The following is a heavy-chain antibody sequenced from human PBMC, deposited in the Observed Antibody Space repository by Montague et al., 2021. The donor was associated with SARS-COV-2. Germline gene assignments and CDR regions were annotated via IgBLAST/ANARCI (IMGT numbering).Heavy chain of an antibody. CDR3: VRDPAPSGSGTFYDY. D-gene: IGHD1-26*01. V-gene: IGHV4-59*02. CDR1: GDSVSHDF. J-gene: IGHJ4*02. CDR2: VCYSRSS. Sequence: SETLSLTCTVSGDSVSHDFWTWIRQPPGKGLEWIGYVCYSRSSXXXPSXXXRVSIAVDTSKNQFSLRLSTVTAADTAIYYCVRDPAPSGSGTFYDYWGQGTLVAVSS.